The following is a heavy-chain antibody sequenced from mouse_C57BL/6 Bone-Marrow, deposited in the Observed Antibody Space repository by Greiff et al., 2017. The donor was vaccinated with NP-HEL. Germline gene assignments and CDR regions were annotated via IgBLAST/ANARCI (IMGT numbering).Heavy chain of an antibody. J-gene: IGHJ2*01. Sequence: QVQLQQSGAELVRPGTSVKVSCKASGYAFTNYLIEWVKQRPGQGLEWIGVINPGSGGTNYNEKFKGKATLTADKFSSTAYMQLSSLTSEDSAVYFCARSERWLLLYFDYWGQGTTLAVSS. CDR2: INPGSGGT. CDR1: GYAFTNYL. CDR3: ARSERWLLLYFDY. V-gene: IGHV1-54*01. D-gene: IGHD2-3*01.